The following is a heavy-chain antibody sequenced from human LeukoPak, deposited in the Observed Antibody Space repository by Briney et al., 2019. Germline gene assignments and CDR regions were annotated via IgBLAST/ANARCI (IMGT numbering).Heavy chain of an antibody. Sequence: PGGSLRLSCAASGFTFDDYAMHWVRQAPGKGLEGVSGISWNSGSIGYADSVKGRFTISRDNAKNSLYLQMNSLRAEDMALYYCAKARSGMSMWYAFDIWGQGTMVTVSS. CDR2: ISWNSGSI. J-gene: IGHJ3*02. CDR3: AKARSGMSMWYAFDI. V-gene: IGHV3-9*03. D-gene: IGHD1-26*01. CDR1: GFTFDDYA.